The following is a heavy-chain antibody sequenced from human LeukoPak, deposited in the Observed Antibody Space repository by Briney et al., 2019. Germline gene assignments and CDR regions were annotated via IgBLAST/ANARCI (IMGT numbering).Heavy chain of an antibody. J-gene: IGHJ4*02. CDR1: GFTFSSYG. CDR3: AKDRIATTNLDY. V-gene: IGHV3-30*02. CDR2: IRYDGSNK. Sequence: GGPLRLSCAASGFTFSSYGMHWVRQAPGKGLEWVAFIRYDGSNKYYADSVKGRFTISRDNSKNTLYLQMNSLRAEDTAVYYCAKDRIATTNLDYWGQGTLVTVSS. D-gene: IGHD2-21*01.